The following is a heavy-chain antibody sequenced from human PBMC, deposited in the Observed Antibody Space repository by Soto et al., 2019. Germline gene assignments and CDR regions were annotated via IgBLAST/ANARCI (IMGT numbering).Heavy chain of an antibody. CDR1: GGSVSSGGYY. D-gene: IGHD4-17*01. V-gene: IGHV4-31*03. J-gene: IGHJ4*02. CDR2: IYHSGNT. CDR3: ARVPRTGNNDDYSRYLDY. Sequence: QVQLQESGPGLVKPSQTLSLTCTVSGGSVSSGGYYWIWIRQHPGQGLEGIGYIYHSGNTYLNPYLKTRVTISVDTSKNQFSLKLSSVTAADTAVYYCARVPRTGNNDDYSRYLDYWGQGTLVSVS.